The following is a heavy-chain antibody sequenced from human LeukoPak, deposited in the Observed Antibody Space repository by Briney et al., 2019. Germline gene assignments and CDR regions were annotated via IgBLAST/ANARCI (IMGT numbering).Heavy chain of an antibody. CDR3: ARGSVNAFDI. V-gene: IGHV6-1*01. J-gene: IGHJ3*02. CDR2: TYYRSKWSN. CDR1: GDSVSSNSVT. Sequence: SQTLSLTCAISGDSVSSNSVTWNWFRQSPSRGLEWLGRTYYRSKWSNDYAVSVKSRMTINPDTSKNQFCLQLNSVTPEDTAVYYCARGSVNAFDIWGQGTMVTVSS.